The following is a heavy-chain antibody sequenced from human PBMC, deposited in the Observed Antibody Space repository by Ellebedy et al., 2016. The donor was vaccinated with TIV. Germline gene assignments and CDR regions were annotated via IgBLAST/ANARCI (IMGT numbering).Heavy chain of an antibody. V-gene: IGHV1-69*04. Sequence: SVKVSCXAFGGTFNNYGISWVRQAPGQGLEWMGRFIPIVGIPDYAQKFQGRVTITADTSTSIAYMELSSLKSEDTAVYYCSRVNQWQGFDPWGQGTLVTVSS. CDR1: GGTFNNYG. CDR3: SRVNQWQGFDP. CDR2: FIPIVGIP. D-gene: IGHD6-19*01. J-gene: IGHJ5*02.